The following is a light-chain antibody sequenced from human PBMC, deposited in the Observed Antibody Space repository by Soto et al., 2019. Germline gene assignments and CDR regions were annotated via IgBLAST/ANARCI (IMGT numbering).Light chain of an antibody. CDR1: SSDVGGYNY. CDR3: RSYTSSSGTLVV. V-gene: IGLV2-14*01. J-gene: IGLJ2*01. Sequence: QSALTQPASVSGSPGQSITISCTGTSSDVGGYNYVSWYQQHPGKAPKLMIYEVSNRPSGVSNRFSGSKSGNTASLTISGLQAEDEGDYYCRSYTSSSGTLVVFGGGTKLTVL. CDR2: EVS.